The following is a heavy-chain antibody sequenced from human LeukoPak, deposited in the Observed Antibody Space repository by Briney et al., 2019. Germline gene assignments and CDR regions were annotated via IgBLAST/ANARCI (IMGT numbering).Heavy chain of an antibody. D-gene: IGHD6-6*01. Sequence: ASEKVSCKASGYPFTSYGISCVRQAPGQRLEWMGWISAYNGNTNYAQKLQGRVTMTTDTSTSTAYMELRSLRSDDTAVYYCARDKSRSSWSTSPVDYWGQGTLVTVSS. CDR2: ISAYNGNT. J-gene: IGHJ4*02. CDR1: GYPFTSYG. V-gene: IGHV1-18*04. CDR3: ARDKSRSSWSTSPVDY.